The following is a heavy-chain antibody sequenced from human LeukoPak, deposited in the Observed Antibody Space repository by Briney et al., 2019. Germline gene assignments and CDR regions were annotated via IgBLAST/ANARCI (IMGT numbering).Heavy chain of an antibody. J-gene: IGHJ5*02. CDR3: ARDVPHNSFDT. CDR2: INSDGGGA. V-gene: IGHV3-74*01. Sequence: PGGSLRLSCAASGITFGNYWMHWIRQGPGKGLVGISRINSDGGGAIYADSVKGRFTVSRDNAKNTLYLQMKSLRAEDTGVYYCARDVPHNSFDTWGQGTLVTVSS. CDR1: GITFGNYW.